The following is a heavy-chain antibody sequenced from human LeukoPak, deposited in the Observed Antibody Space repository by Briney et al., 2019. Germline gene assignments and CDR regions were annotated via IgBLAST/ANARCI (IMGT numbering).Heavy chain of an antibody. Sequence: PGGSLRLSCAASGFTVSSNYMSWVRQAPGKGLEWVSVIYSGGSTYYADSVKGRFTISRDNSKNTLYLQMNSLRAEDTAVYYCARVYGGKHFDYWGQGTLVTVSS. CDR1: GFTVSSNY. CDR2: IYSGGST. D-gene: IGHD4-23*01. V-gene: IGHV3-66*01. J-gene: IGHJ4*02. CDR3: ARVYGGKHFDY.